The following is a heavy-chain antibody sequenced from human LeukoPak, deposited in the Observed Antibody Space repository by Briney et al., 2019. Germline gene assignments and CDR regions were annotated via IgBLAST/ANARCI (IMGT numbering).Heavy chain of an antibody. Sequence: PGGSLRLSCAASGFSSSSYAITWVRQAPGKGLEWVSGISANGGTTYYADSVKGRFTISRQNSQNTLYLQMNRLRADDTAVYYCAKMASTTLLKTFVDYWGQGTQVTVSS. CDR1: GFSSSSYA. J-gene: IGHJ4*02. CDR2: ISANGGTT. V-gene: IGHV3-23*01. D-gene: IGHD1-26*01. CDR3: AKMASTTLLKTFVDY.